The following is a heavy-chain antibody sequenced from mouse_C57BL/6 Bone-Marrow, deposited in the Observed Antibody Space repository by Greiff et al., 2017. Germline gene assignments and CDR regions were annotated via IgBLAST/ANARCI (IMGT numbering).Heavy chain of an antibody. CDR3: AREKWDGVDY. V-gene: IGHV1-72*01. J-gene: IGHJ2*01. D-gene: IGHD1-3*01. CDR1: GYTFTSYW. CDR2: INPSSGGT. Sequence: VQLQQSGAELVKPGASVKLSCKASGYTFTSYWMHWVKQRPGRGLEWIGKINPSSGGTKYKEKFKGKATLTVDKSSSTAYMQLSSLTSEDSAVYYWAREKWDGVDYWGQGTTLTVSA.